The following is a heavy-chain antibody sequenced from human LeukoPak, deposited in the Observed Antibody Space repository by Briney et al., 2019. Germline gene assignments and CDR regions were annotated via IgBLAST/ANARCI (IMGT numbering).Heavy chain of an antibody. CDR1: GGSISSGDYY. CDR2: IYYSGST. CDR3: ARGGWLRFEDY. Sequence: SQTLSLTCTVSGGSISSGDYYWRWIRQPPGKGLEWIGYIYYSGSTYYNPSLKSRVTISVDTSKNQFSLKLSSVTAADTAVYYCARGGWLRFEDYWGQGTLVTVSS. D-gene: IGHD5-12*01. V-gene: IGHV4-30-4*01. J-gene: IGHJ4*02.